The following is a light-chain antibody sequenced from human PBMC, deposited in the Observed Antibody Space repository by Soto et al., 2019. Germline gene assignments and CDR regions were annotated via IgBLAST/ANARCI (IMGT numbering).Light chain of an antibody. Sequence: DIVMTQSPDSLAVSLGERATINCKSSQSVLYSSNNKNYLAWYQQKPGQAPRLLIYDASNRATGIPARFSRSGSGTDFTLTISSLEPEDFAVYYCQQRSNWPSLTFGQGTRLEI. V-gene: IGKV4-1*01. CDR2: DAS. J-gene: IGKJ5*01. CDR3: QQRSNWPSLT. CDR1: QSVLYSSNNKNY.